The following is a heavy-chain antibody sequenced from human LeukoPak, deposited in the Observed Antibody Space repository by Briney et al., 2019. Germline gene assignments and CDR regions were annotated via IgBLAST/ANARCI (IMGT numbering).Heavy chain of an antibody. J-gene: IGHJ5*02. D-gene: IGHD4-23*01. CDR2: INPNSGGT. Sequence: ASVKVSCKASGYTFTGYYMHWVRQAPGQGLEWMGWINPNSGGTNYAQKFQGRVTMTRDTSISTAYMELSRLRSDDTAVYYCARAFVYGGNGNWFDPWGQGTLVTVSS. CDR1: GYTFTGYY. CDR3: ARAFVYGGNGNWFDP. V-gene: IGHV1-2*02.